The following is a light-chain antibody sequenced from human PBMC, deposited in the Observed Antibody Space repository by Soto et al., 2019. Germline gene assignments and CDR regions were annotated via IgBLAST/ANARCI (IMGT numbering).Light chain of an antibody. V-gene: IGKV1-9*01. J-gene: IGKJ5*01. CDR1: QGISSY. CDR3: QQYNTYPYT. Sequence: DIQMTQSPSSLSASVGDRVTITCRASQGISSYLAWYQQKPGKAPTLLIYATSTLLSGVPSRFSGSGSGTEFTLTISSLQPDDFATYYCQQYNTYPYTFGQGTRLEIK. CDR2: ATS.